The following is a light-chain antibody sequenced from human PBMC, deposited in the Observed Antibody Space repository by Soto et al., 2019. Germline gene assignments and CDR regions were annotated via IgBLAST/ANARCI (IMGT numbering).Light chain of an antibody. CDR1: QGISSY. CDR2: AAS. J-gene: IGKJ5*01. Sequence: AIRMTQSPSSLSASTGDRVTITCRASQGISSYLAWYQQKPGKAPKLLIYAASTLQSGVPSRFSGSGSGTDFTLTISCLQSEDLATYYCQQYSSYPLTFGQGTRLEIK. CDR3: QQYSSYPLT. V-gene: IGKV1-8*01.